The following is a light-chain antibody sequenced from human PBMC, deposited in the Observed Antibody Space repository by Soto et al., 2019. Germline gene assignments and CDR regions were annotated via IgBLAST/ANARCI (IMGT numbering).Light chain of an antibody. Sequence: QSVLTQPPAASGSPGQSVTISCTGTSSDVGGYKYVSWYQQHPGKAPKLLIYEVSQRPSGVPDRFSGSKSDNTASLTVSGLQAEDEADYYCSSHAGNNMGVFGGGTKVTVL. J-gene: IGLJ3*02. CDR1: SSDVGGYKY. V-gene: IGLV2-8*01. CDR3: SSHAGNNMGV. CDR2: EVS.